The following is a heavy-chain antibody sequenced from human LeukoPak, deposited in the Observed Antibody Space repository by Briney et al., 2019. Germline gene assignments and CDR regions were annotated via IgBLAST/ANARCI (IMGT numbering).Heavy chain of an antibody. Sequence: ASVKVSCKASGYTFTSYYMHWVRQAPGQGLEWMGIINPSGGSTSYAQKFQGRVTMTRDMSTSTVYMELSSLRSEDTAVYYCARVEYYYDSSGYYGSDYWGQGTLVTVSS. D-gene: IGHD3-22*01. CDR1: GYTFTSYY. CDR3: ARVEYYYDSSGYYGSDY. CDR2: INPSGGST. V-gene: IGHV1-46*01. J-gene: IGHJ4*02.